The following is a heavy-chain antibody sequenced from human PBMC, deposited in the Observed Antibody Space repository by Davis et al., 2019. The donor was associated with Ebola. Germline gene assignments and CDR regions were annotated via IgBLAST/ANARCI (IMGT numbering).Heavy chain of an antibody. V-gene: IGHV4-4*02. CDR1: GGSISSSNW. J-gene: IGHJ5*02. CDR3: ASFMTTVTTGWFDP. CDR2: IYYSGST. D-gene: IGHD4-11*01. Sequence: SETLSLTCAVSGGSISSSNWWRWVRQPPGKGLEWIGSIYYSGSTYYNPSLKSRVTISVDRSKNQFSLKLSSVTAADTAVYYCASFMTTVTTGWFDPWGQGTLVTVSS.